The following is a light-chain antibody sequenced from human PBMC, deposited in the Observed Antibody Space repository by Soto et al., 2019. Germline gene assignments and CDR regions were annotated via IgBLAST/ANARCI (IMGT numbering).Light chain of an antibody. J-gene: IGKJ2*01. V-gene: IGKV2-28*01. CDR1: QRLLLSNGNNF. CDR2: LGS. CDR3: MQALQTPYT. Sequence: EIVMTQSPPSLTVTPGEPASISCRSSQRLLLSNGNNFLDWYLQKPGQSPQLLIYLGSNRASGVPDRVSGSGAGTDFTLKISRVEAEDVGVYYCMQALQTPYTFGQGTKLEIK.